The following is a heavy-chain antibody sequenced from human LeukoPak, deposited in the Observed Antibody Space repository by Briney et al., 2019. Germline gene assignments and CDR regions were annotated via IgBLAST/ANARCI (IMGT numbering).Heavy chain of an antibody. J-gene: IGHJ3*02. V-gene: IGHV1-46*01. CDR3: ARDCGLLWFGDLLPHHDAFDI. CDR2: INPSGGST. CDR1: GYTFTSYY. D-gene: IGHD3-10*01. Sequence: ASVKVSCKASGYTFTSYYMHWVRQAPGQGLEWMGIINPSGGSTSYAQKFQGRVTMTRDTSTSTVYMELSRLRSDDTAVYYCARDCGLLWFGDLLPHHDAFDIWGQGTMVTVSS.